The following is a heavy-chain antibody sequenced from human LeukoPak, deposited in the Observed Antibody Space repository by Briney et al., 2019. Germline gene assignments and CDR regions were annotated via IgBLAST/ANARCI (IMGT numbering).Heavy chain of an antibody. CDR2: IYYSGST. CDR3: ARPEGSGWYYFDY. CDR1: GGSISSSSYY. Sequence: SETLSLTCTVSGGSISSSSYYWGWIRQPPGKGLEWIGGIYYSGSTYYNPSLKSRVTISVDTSKNQFSLKLSSVTAADTAVYYCARPEGSGWYYFDYWGQGTLVTVSS. D-gene: IGHD6-19*01. J-gene: IGHJ4*02. V-gene: IGHV4-39*01.